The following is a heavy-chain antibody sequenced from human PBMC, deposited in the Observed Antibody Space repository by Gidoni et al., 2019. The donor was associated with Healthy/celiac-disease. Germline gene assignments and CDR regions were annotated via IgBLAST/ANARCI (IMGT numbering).Heavy chain of an antibody. Sequence: EVQLVEYGGGLVQPGGSLRLSCAASGFPVSSKYLSWVRQAPGKGLGWVSVIYSCGSTYYADSVKGRFTISRDNSKNTLYLQMNSLRAEDTAVYYCARDGEQGVWGQGTMVTVSS. J-gene: IGHJ3*01. V-gene: IGHV3-66*01. CDR2: IYSCGST. D-gene: IGHD1-26*01. CDR1: GFPVSSKY. CDR3: ARDGEQGV.